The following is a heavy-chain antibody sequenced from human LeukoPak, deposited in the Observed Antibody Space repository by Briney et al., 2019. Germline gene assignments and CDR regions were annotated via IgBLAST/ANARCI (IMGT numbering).Heavy chain of an antibody. J-gene: IGHJ4*02. CDR1: GFTFSSYW. CDR2: IMQDGGER. D-gene: IGHD1-26*01. CDR3: ARDRVGTTRDFDY. V-gene: IGHV3-7*01. Sequence: PGGSLRLSCAASGFTFSSYWMSCVRQAPGKGLEWVANIMQDGGERYYTDSVKGRFAISRDNAKNLLYLQMNSLRVEDTAVYFCARDRVGTTRDFDYWGQGALVTVSS.